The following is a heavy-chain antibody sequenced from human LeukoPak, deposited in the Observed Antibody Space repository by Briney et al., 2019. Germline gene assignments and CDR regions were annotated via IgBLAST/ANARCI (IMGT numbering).Heavy chain of an antibody. J-gene: IGHJ4*02. CDR1: GFTFSSYA. D-gene: IGHD3-10*01. CDR3: AKDNRRFATVIRGVFED. Sequence: PGGSLRLSCAASGFTFSSYAMNWVRQAPGKGLEWVSAISGSGGSTYYADSVKGRFTISRDNSKNTLFLQMNSLRAEDTAVYYCAKDNRRFATVIRGVFEDWGQGTLVTVSS. CDR2: ISGSGGST. V-gene: IGHV3-23*01.